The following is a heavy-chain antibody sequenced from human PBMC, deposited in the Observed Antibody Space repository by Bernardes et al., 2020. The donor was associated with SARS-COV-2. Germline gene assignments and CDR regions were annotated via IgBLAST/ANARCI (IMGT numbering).Heavy chain of an antibody. CDR2: IWYDGSNK. D-gene: IGHD6-19*01. Sequence: GGSLRLSCAASGFTFSSYCMHWVRQAPGKGLEWVAGIWYDGSNKYYADSVKGRFTISRDNSKNTLYLQMNSLRAEDTAVYYYARDRAVAYPYHGMDVWGQGTTVTVSS. V-gene: IGHV3-33*01. J-gene: IGHJ6*02. CDR3: ARDRAVAYPYHGMDV. CDR1: GFTFSSYC.